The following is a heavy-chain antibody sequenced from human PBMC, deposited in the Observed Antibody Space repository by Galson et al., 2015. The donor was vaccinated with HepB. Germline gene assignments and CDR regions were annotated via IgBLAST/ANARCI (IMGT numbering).Heavy chain of an antibody. CDR2: IKSKTDGGTT. CDR3: TVGATY. Sequence: SLRLSCAASGFTFSNAWISWVRQAPGKGLEWGGRIKSKTDGGTTDYAAPVKGRFTISRDDSKNTLYLQMNSLKTEDTAVYYCTVGATYWGQGTLVTVSS. J-gene: IGHJ4*02. CDR1: GFTFSNAW. D-gene: IGHD1-26*01. V-gene: IGHV3-15*01.